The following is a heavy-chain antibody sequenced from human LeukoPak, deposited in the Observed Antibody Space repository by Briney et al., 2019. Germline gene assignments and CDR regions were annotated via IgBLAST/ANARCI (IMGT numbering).Heavy chain of an antibody. CDR2: IYTSGTT. CDR1: GGSISSGSYY. Sequence: PSETLSLTCTVSGGSISSGSYYWTWIRQPAGKGLEWIGRIYTSGTTNYNPSLKSRITISIDTSKNQFSLKLSSVTAADTAVYYCARVSGSSFERTFSYFDYWGQGTLVTVSS. CDR3: ARVSGSSFERTFSYFDY. J-gene: IGHJ4*02. D-gene: IGHD6-6*01. V-gene: IGHV4-61*02.